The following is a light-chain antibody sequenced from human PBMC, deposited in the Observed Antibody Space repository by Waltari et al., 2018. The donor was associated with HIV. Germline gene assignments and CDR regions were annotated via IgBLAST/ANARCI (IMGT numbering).Light chain of an antibody. J-gene: IGKJ2*01. CDR1: QSISDY. CDR2: AAS. V-gene: IGKV1-39*01. Sequence: DIQMTQSPSSLSASVGVRVTITCRASQSISDYLNWYQQKAGRAPKVLIYAASRLESGVPSRFSGSGFGTDFTLTISSLQPEDFGTYYCQQSYSTPPYTFGQGTKLEI. CDR3: QQSYSTPPYT.